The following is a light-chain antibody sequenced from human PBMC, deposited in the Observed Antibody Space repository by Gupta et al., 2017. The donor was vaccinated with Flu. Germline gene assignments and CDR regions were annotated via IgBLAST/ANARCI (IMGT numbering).Light chain of an antibody. J-gene: IGKJ4*01. V-gene: IGKV4-1*01. CDR2: WAS. CDR3: QQDDNTPLT. CDR1: QSGVYSSNHNNY. Sequence: SLGERATINCKSSQSGVYSSNHNNYLAWYQQKPGQPPKLLIYWASTRESGVPDRFSGSGSGTDFTLTISSLQAEDVAVYYCQQDDNTPLTFGGGTKVEIK.